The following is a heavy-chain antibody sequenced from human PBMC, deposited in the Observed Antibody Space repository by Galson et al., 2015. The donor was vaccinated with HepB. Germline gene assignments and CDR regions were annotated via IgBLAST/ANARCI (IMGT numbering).Heavy chain of an antibody. J-gene: IGHJ3*01. CDR3: ARVTGGAFDL. CDR1: GFTLRSYT. D-gene: IGHD3-16*01. CDR2: ISGSGGTI. Sequence: SLRLSCAASGFTLRSYTMGWVRQAPGKGLERVSISGSGGTISYADSVRGRFTISRDNSENTLYLQMNSLRAEDTAVYYCARVTGGAFDLWGQGTMVTVSS. V-gene: IGHV3-23*01.